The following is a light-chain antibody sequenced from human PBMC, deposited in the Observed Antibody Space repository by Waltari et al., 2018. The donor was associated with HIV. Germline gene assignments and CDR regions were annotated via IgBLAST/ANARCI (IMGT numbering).Light chain of an antibody. CDR1: SSDVGGYNY. Sequence: QSALTQPPSASGSPGQSVTISCTGTSSDVGGYNYVSWYQQHPGTAPKRMIYEVSKRPAGVPDRFSGSKSGNTASLTVSGLQAEDEADYYCSSYAGSNNLLFGGGPKLTVL. J-gene: IGLJ2*01. CDR3: SSYAGSNNLL. CDR2: EVS. V-gene: IGLV2-8*01.